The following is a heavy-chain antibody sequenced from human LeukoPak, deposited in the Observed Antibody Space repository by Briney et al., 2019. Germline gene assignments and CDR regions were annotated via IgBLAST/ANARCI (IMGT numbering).Heavy chain of an antibody. CDR2: IKQDGSEK. J-gene: IGHJ1*01. Sequence: GESLRLSCAASGFIFSDYYMSWIRQTPGKGLEWVANIKQDGSEKYYVDSVKGRFTISRDNAKNSLYLQMNSLTVEDTAVYYCARMGSSSSSYWGQGTLVTVSS. CDR3: ARMGSSSSSY. V-gene: IGHV3-7*01. D-gene: IGHD6-6*01. CDR1: GFIFSDYY.